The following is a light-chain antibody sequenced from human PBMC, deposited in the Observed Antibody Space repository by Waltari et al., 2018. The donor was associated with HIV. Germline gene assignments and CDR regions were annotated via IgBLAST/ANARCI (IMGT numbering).Light chain of an antibody. V-gene: IGLV3-1*01. Sequence: SYEVTQPPSVSVSPGQTASVTCSGDNLGDKYSSWYQQKPGQSPFLVIYQDTKRPSGIPERFSGSNSGNTATLTISGTQAVDEADYYCQAWDSTTVTFGGGTKLTVL. CDR2: QDT. CDR1: NLGDKY. CDR3: QAWDSTTVT. J-gene: IGLJ2*01.